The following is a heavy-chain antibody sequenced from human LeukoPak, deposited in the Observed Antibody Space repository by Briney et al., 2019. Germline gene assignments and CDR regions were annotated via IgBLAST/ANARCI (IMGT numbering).Heavy chain of an antibody. CDR3: AREEGGYFDY. V-gene: IGHV3-20*04. CDR1: GFSFDDYD. CDR2: INWNGGST. Sequence: GGSLRLSCAASGFSFDDYDMSWVRQAPGKGLEWVSGINWNGGSTGYADSVKGRCTISRDNAKNSLYLQMSSLRAEDTALYYCAREEGGYFDYWGQGTLVTVSS. D-gene: IGHD3-16*01. J-gene: IGHJ4*02.